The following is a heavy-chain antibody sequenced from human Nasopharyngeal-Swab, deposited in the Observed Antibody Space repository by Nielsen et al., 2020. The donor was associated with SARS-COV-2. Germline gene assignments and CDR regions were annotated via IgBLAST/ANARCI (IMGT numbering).Heavy chain of an antibody. V-gene: IGHV4-39*01. CDR2: IHYGGGT. D-gene: IGHD2/OR15-2a*01. CDR1: GGSMSSSGYH. Sequence: SETLSLTCTVAGGSMSSSGYHWGWIRQPPGKGPEWIGSIHYGGGTYYNPSLSRRVTLAVDASRNQFSLTVTSVTAADTALYYCVRREYSNRLDPWGQGTLVTVSS. J-gene: IGHJ5*02. CDR3: VRREYSNRLDP.